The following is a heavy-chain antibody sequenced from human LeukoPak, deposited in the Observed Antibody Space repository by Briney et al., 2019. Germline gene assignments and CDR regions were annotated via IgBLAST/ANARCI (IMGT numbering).Heavy chain of an antibody. CDR3: AKDTSIGKYCTNGVCSPFDY. V-gene: IGHV3-53*01. J-gene: IGHJ4*02. D-gene: IGHD2-8*01. Sequence: PGGSLRLSCAASGFTANNNYMSWVRQAPGKSLQWVSLIYSGGSAYYEDSVKGRFTISRDNSKNTLYLQMNSLRAEDTAVYYCAKDTSIGKYCTNGVCSPFDYWGQGTLVTVSS. CDR2: IYSGGSA. CDR1: GFTANNNY.